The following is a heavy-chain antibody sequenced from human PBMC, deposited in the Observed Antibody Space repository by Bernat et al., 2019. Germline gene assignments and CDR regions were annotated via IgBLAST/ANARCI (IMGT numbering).Heavy chain of an antibody. CDR1: GYTFTSYG. J-gene: IGHJ4*02. V-gene: IGHV1-18*01. CDR3: ARDHSSTPACFDY. D-gene: IGHD2-2*01. Sequence: QVQLVQSGAEVKKPGASVKVSCKASGYTFTSYGISWVRQAPGQGLEWMGWISAYNGNTNYAQKHQGRVTMTTETSTSTAYMELRSPRSDDTAVYYCARDHSSTPACFDYWGQGTLVTVSS. CDR2: ISAYNGNT.